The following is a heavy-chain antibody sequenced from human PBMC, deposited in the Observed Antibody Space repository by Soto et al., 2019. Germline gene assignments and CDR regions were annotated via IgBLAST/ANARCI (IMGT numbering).Heavy chain of an antibody. CDR3: ARAIVGAIDY. V-gene: IGHV3-11*05. Sequence: QVQLVESGGGLVKPGGSLRLSCAASGFTFSDYYMSWIRQAPGKGLEWVSYISSSSSYTNYADSVKGRFTISRGNSKNFLYLQMNSLRAEDTAVYYCARAIVGAIDYWGQGTLVTVSS. CDR1: GFTFSDYY. CDR2: ISSSSSYT. J-gene: IGHJ4*02. D-gene: IGHD1-26*01.